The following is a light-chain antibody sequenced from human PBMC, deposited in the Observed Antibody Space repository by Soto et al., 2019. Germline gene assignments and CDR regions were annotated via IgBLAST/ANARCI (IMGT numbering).Light chain of an antibody. CDR2: GAS. CDR3: QQYGSSRA. CDR1: QSVSSSY. J-gene: IGKJ2*01. V-gene: IGKV3-20*01. Sequence: EIVLTQSPGTLSLSPGERATLSCRASQSVSSSYLAWYQQKPGQAPRLLIYGASSRATVIPDRFSGSGSGTDFTLTSSRLEPEDFAVYYCQQYGSSRAFGQGTKLEIK.